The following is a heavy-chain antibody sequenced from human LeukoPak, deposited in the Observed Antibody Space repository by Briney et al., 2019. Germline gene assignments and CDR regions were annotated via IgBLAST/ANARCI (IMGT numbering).Heavy chain of an antibody. CDR2: ISPYNGDT. V-gene: IGHV1-18*04. CDR1: GSTFTTNG. CDR3: ARLRGGIYSSRDAFDI. J-gene: IGHJ3*02. Sequence: GASVKVSCTASGSTFTTNGISWVRHAPAQGLEWMAWISPYNGDTKYAQELPGRLTVTTDTSTSTAYMELRRLRSDDTAVYYCARLRGGIYSSRDAFDIWGQGTMVTVSS. D-gene: IGHD6-19*01.